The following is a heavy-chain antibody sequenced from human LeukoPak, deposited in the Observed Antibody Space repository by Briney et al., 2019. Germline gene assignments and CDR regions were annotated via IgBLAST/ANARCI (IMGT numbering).Heavy chain of an antibody. Sequence: SVKVSCKASGGTFSSYTISWVRQAPGQGLEWMGRIIPILGIANYAQKFQGRVTITTDKSTSTAYVELSSLRSEDTAVYYCARDSSGWYTWGQGTLVTVSS. CDR2: IIPILGIA. J-gene: IGHJ5*02. V-gene: IGHV1-69*04. CDR1: GGTFSSYT. D-gene: IGHD6-19*01. CDR3: ARDSSGWYT.